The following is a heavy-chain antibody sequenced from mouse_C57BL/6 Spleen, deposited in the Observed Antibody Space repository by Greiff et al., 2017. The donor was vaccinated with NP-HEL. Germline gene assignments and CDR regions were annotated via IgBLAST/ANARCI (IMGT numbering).Heavy chain of an antibody. D-gene: IGHD2-5*01. CDR1: GFTFSSYG. Sequence: EVQLVESGGDLVKPGGSLKLSCAASGFTFSSYGMSWVRQTPDKRLEWVATISSGGSYTYYPDSVKGRFTIYRDNAKNTLYLQMSSLKSEDTAMYYCARLGYYSNYHYAMDYWGQGTSVTVSS. CDR2: ISSGGSYT. V-gene: IGHV5-6*01. CDR3: ARLGYYSNYHYAMDY. J-gene: IGHJ4*01.